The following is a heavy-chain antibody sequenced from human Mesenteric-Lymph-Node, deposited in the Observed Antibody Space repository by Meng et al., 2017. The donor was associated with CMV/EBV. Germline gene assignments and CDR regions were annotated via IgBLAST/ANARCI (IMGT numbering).Heavy chain of an antibody. CDR1: GFAFSGYT. CDR2: IYYSGST. J-gene: IGHJ5*02. V-gene: IGHV4-38-2*02. CDR3: ARDSYDFWGGYYNWFDP. D-gene: IGHD3-3*01. Sequence: ESLKISCAVSGFAFSGYTMTWVRQAPGKGLEWIGSIYYSGSTYYNPSLKSRVTISVDTSKNQFSLKLSSVTAADTAVYYCARDSYDFWGGYYNWFDPWGQGTLVTVSS.